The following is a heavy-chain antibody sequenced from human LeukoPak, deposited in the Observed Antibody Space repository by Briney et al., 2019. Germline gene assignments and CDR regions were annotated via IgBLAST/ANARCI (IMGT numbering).Heavy chain of an antibody. CDR3: AREYYDILTGYYRGFDY. D-gene: IGHD3-9*01. V-gene: IGHV4-30-4*08. J-gene: IGHJ4*02. CDR1: GGSISSGDYY. CDR2: IYYSGST. Sequence: SETLSLTCTVSGGSISSGDYYWSWIRQPPGKGLEWTGYIYYSGSTYYNPSLKSRVTISVDTSKNQFSLKLSSVTAADTAVYYCAREYYDILTGYYRGFDYWGQGTLVTVSS.